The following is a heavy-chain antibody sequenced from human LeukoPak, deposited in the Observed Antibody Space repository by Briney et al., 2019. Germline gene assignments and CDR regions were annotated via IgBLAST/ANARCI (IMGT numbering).Heavy chain of an antibody. CDR2: IYHSGST. J-gene: IGHJ3*02. Sequence: SETLSLTCAVSGHSISSGYYWGWIRQPPGKGLEWIGSIYHSGSTHYNPSLKSRVTISVDTSKNQFSLNLSSVTAADKAMYYCARNRSAVIVPAAMGGAFDIWGHGTMVTVSS. CDR3: ARNRSAVIVPAAMGGAFDI. V-gene: IGHV4-38-2*01. CDR1: GHSISSGYY. D-gene: IGHD2-2*01.